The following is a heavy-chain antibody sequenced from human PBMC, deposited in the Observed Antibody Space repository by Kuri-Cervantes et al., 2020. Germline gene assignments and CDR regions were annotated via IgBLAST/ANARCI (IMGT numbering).Heavy chain of an antibody. D-gene: IGHD5-12*01. CDR3: ARGARGYSDRENWFDP. CDR2: IYTSGST. V-gene: IGHV4-4*07. CDR1: GGSISNYY. Sequence: SETLSLTCTVSGGSISNYYWSWIRQPAGKGLEWIGRIYTSGSTNYNPSLKSRVTMSVDTSKNQFSLKLSSVTAADTAVYYCARGARGYSDRENWFDPWGQGTLVTVSS. J-gene: IGHJ5*02.